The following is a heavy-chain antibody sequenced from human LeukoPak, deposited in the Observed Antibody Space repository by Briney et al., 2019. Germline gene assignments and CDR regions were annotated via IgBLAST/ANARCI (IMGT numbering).Heavy chain of an antibody. V-gene: IGHV5-10-1*01. D-gene: IGHD2-2*01. CDR2: IDPSDSYT. Sequence: GESLRISCKGSGYSFTSYWISWVRQMPGKGLEWMERIDPSDSYTNYSPSFQGHVTISADKSISTAYLQWSSLKASDTAMYYCARGGDIVVVPAALTGAFDIWGQGTMVTVSS. J-gene: IGHJ3*02. CDR3: ARGGDIVVVPAALTGAFDI. CDR1: GYSFTSYW.